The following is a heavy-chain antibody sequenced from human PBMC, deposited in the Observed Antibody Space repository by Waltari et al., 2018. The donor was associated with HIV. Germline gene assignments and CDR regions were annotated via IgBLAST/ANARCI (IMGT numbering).Heavy chain of an antibody. V-gene: IGHV4-61*02. CDR1: GGSISSGSYY. CDR2: IYTSGST. CDR3: ARAEGEFHYYDSRAFFDY. Sequence: QVQLQESGPGLVKPSQTLSLTCTVSGGSISSGSYYWSWIRQPAGQGLEWIGRIYTSGSTNYNPSLKSRVTISVDTSKNQFSLKLSSVTAADTAVYYCARAEGEFHYYDSRAFFDYWGQGTLVTVSS. D-gene: IGHD3-22*01. J-gene: IGHJ4*02.